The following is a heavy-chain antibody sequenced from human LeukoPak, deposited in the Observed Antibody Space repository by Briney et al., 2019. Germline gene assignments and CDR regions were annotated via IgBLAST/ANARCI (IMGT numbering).Heavy chain of an antibody. Sequence: PRASVKVSCKASGYTFTSYYMHWVRQAPGQGLEWMGGIIPIFGTANYAQKFQGRVTITADESTSTAYMELSSLRSEDTAVYYCARVTIDYGDYWFDPWGQGTLVTVSS. V-gene: IGHV1-69*13. CDR3: ARVTIDYGDYWFDP. CDR1: GYTFTSYY. J-gene: IGHJ5*02. CDR2: IIPIFGTA. D-gene: IGHD4-17*01.